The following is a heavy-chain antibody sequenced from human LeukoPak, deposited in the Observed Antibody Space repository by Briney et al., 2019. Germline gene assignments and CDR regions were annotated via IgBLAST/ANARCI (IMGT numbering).Heavy chain of an antibody. V-gene: IGHV3-23*01. Sequence: GGSLRLSCAASGFTFSIYAMSCVRQAPGKGLEWVSAISGSGGSTYYADSVKGRFTISRDNSRNTLYLQMNSQMAGVTAVYYCAKTSDDYDSSGYYFDYWGQGTLVTVSS. CDR1: GFTFSIYA. CDR2: ISGSGGST. D-gene: IGHD3-22*01. J-gene: IGHJ4*02. CDR3: AKTSDDYDSSGYYFDY.